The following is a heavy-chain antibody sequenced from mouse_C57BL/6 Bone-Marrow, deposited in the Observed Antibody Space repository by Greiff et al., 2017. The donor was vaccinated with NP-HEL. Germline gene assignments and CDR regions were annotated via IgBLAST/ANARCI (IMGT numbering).Heavy chain of an antibody. J-gene: IGHJ2*01. V-gene: IGHV1-4*01. CDR1: GYTFTSYT. CDR3: ARGVYGVYFDY. D-gene: IGHD1-1*02. CDR2: INPSSGYT. Sequence: QVQLQQSGAELARPGASVKMSCKASGYTFTSYTMHWVKQRPGQGLEWIGYINPSSGYTKYNQKFKDKATLTADKSSSTAYMQLSSLTSEDSAVYYCARGVYGVYFDYWGQGTTLTVSS.